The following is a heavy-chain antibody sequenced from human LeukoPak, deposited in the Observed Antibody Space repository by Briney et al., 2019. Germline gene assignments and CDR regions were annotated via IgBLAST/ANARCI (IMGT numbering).Heavy chain of an antibody. J-gene: IGHJ4*02. CDR2: ISYDGSNK. D-gene: IGHD6-13*01. Sequence: GRSLRLSCAASGFTFSSYGMHWVRQAPGKGLEWVAVISYDGSNKYYADSVKGRSTISRDNFKNALYLQMNSLRAEDTAVYYCAKPLIAAAGIDYWGQGTLVTVSS. V-gene: IGHV3-30*18. CDR1: GFTFSSYG. CDR3: AKPLIAAAGIDY.